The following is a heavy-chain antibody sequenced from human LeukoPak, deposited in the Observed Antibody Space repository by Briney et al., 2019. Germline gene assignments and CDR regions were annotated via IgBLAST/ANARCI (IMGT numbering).Heavy chain of an antibody. J-gene: IGHJ6*02. V-gene: IGHV3-33*01. CDR1: GFTFSSYG. CDR2: IWYDGSNK. CDR3: ARDLDFYYYGMDV. Sequence: GGSLRLSCAASGFTFSSYGMHWVRQAPGNGLEWVAVIWYDGSNKYYADSVKGRFTISRDNSKNTLYLQMNSLRAEDTAVYYCARDLDFYYYGMDVWGQGTTVTVSS.